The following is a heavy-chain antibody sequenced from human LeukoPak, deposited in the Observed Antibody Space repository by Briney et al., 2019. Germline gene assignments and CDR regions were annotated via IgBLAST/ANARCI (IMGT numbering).Heavy chain of an antibody. Sequence: GGSLTLSRAPSGFIFFDFAMHWVRQPPRKGLEWVSNISWYSDIILYADSVKGRFTISRDNDRNSLYLEMNSLRPEGTALYYCVKSGGYYYMDAWGKGTTVVVSS. D-gene: IGHD2-15*01. CDR1: GFIFFDFA. V-gene: IGHV3-9*01. J-gene: IGHJ6*03. CDR2: ISWYSDII. CDR3: VKSGGYYYMDA.